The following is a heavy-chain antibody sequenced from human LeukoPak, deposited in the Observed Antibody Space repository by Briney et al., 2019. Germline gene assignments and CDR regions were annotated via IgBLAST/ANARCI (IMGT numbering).Heavy chain of an antibody. J-gene: IGHJ4*02. CDR1: GGTFSSYA. CDR3: ARLKSRGYSDFDY. V-gene: IGHV1-69*04. D-gene: IGHD5-18*01. Sequence: SVKVSCKASGGTFSSYAISWVRQAPGQGLEWMGRIIPILGIANYAQEFQGRVTITADKSTSTAYMELSSLRSEDTAVYYCARLKSRGYSDFDYWGQGTLVTVSS. CDR2: IIPILGIA.